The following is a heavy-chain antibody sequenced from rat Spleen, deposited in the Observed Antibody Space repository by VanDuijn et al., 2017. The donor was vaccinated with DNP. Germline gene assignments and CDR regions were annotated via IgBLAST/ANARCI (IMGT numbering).Heavy chain of an antibody. CDR3: ATEEAAISPFDY. Sequence: EVQLVESGGGLVQPGRSMKLSCAASGFTFSNSDMAWVRQAPTKGLEWVASISTSGGSTYYRDSVKGRFTISRDNAKSTLYLQMDSLRSEDTATYYCATEEAAISPFDYWGQGVMVTVSS. J-gene: IGHJ2*01. CDR1: GFTFSNSD. CDR2: ISTSGGST. D-gene: IGHD1-2*01. V-gene: IGHV5-25*01.